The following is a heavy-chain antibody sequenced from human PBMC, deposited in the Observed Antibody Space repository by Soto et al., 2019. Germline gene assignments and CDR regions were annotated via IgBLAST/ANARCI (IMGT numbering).Heavy chain of an antibody. CDR1: GGSFTSNNW. CDR3: ASRDPGTSVDY. V-gene: IGHV4-4*02. D-gene: IGHD1-7*01. J-gene: IGHJ4*02. Sequence: ASETLSLTCAVSGGSFTSNNWWTWLRQPPGQGLEWIGEIYRTGSTNYNPSLKSRVTISLDKSENQFSLKVTSLTAADTAVYYCASRDPGTSVDYWGQGTLVTVSS. CDR2: IYRTGST.